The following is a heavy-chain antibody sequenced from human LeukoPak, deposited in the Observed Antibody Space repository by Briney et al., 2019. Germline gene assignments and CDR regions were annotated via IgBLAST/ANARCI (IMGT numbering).Heavy chain of an antibody. V-gene: IGHV4-59*01. CDR2: IYYSGST. D-gene: IGHD3-22*01. J-gene: IGHJ3*01. Sequence: SETLSLTCTVSGGSINSYYWSWIRQPPGKGLEWIAYIYYSGSTNYNPSLKSRVTISVDTSKNQFSLKLSSVTAADTAVYFCARVPYYYDSSGAFDVWGQGTMVTVSS. CDR1: GGSINSYY. CDR3: ARVPYYYDSSGAFDV.